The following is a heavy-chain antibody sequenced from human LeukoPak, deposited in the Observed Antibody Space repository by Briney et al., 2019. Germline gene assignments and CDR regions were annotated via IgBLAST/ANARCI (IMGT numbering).Heavy chain of an antibody. CDR2: LSYTGKT. D-gene: IGHD2/OR15-2a*01. Sequence: SETLSLTCAVSGASVSSSHWNWIRQFPGRGLECIGCLSYTGKTDYNPSLISRVTISLDTSKNQVSLKLTSVAAADTAVYYCSEGYFEPFDHWGQGTLVTVSS. J-gene: IGHJ4*02. CDR3: SEGYFEPFDH. CDR1: GASVSSSH. V-gene: IGHV4-59*02.